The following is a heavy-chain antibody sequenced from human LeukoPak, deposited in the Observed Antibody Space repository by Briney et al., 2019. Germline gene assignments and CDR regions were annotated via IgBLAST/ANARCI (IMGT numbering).Heavy chain of an antibody. CDR3: ARGVLWFGELFQDAAYYFDY. Sequence: SETLSLTCTVSGGSISSSSYYWGWIRQPPGKGLEWIGSIYYSEDTYYNPSLKSRVTISVDTSKNQFSLKLSSVTAADTAVYYCARGVLWFGELFQDAAYYFDYWGQGTLVTVSS. J-gene: IGHJ4*02. CDR2: IYYSEDT. CDR1: GGSISSSSYY. V-gene: IGHV4-39*07. D-gene: IGHD3-10*01.